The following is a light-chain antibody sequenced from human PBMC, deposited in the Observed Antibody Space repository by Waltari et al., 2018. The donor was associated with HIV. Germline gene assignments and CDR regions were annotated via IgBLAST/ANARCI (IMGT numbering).Light chain of an antibody. CDR2: GDN. V-gene: IGLV1-40*01. Sequence: QSVLTQPPSVSAAPGQRVTISCTGSSSNLGTGHDVHWYQQLPGTAPKLLIYGDNNRPSGVPDRFSGSKSGTSASLAITGLQAEDEADYYCQSYDSSLSGVVFGGGTKLTVL. CDR1: SSNLGTGHD. J-gene: IGLJ2*01. CDR3: QSYDSSLSGVV.